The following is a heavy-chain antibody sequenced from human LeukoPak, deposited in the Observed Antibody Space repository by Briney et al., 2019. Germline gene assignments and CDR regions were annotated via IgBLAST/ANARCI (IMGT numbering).Heavy chain of an antibody. D-gene: IGHD5-12*01. V-gene: IGHV3-23*01. CDR3: AKSTARLSGAFDI. J-gene: IGHJ3*02. CDR1: GFTFSSYA. Sequence: GGSLRLSCAASGFTFSSYAMSWVRQAPGKGLEWVSAISGSGGSTYYADSVKGRFTISRGNSKNTLYLQMNSLRAEDTAVYYCAKSTARLSGAFDIWGQGTMVTVSS. CDR2: ISGSGGST.